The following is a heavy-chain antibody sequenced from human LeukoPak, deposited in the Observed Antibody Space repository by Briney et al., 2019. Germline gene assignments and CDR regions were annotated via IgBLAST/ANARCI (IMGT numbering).Heavy chain of an antibody. D-gene: IGHD1-7*01. Sequence: PGGSLRLSCAASGFTFSSYWMSWVRQAPGKGLEWVANMKYDGSEKYYVDSVKGRFTISRDNAENLVYLLMDSLRAEDTAVYYCARGWNYAFRFDYWGQGTLVTVST. CDR2: MKYDGSEK. CDR1: GFTFSSYW. J-gene: IGHJ4*02. V-gene: IGHV3-7*01. CDR3: ARGWNYAFRFDY.